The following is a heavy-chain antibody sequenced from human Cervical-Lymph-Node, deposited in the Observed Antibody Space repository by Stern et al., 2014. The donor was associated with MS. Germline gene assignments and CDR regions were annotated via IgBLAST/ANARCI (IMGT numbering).Heavy chain of an antibody. CDR1: GYSFTANW. CDR2: TYPGAPDT. D-gene: IGHD4-17*01. CDR3: ARDYGDYAFDY. V-gene: IGHV5-51*01. J-gene: IGHJ4*02. Sequence: VQLVQSGAEVKKPGESLKISCKGSGYSFTANWIAWVRQMPGKGLEWMGITYPGAPDTRYSPSFQGQVTISADKSISTAYLQWSSLKASDTAMYYCARDYGDYAFDYWGQGTLVTVSS.